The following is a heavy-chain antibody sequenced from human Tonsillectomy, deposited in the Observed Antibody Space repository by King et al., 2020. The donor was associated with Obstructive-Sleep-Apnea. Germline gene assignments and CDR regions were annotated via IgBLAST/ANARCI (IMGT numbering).Heavy chain of an antibody. V-gene: IGHV4-30-4*01. Sequence: QLQESGPGLVKPSQTLSLTCTVSGGSIRSGDYYWSWIRQPPGKGLEWIGYIYYSGSTYYNPSLKSRVTISVDTSKNQFSLKLSSVTVADTAVYYCAGGGGLGELVSGYYGMDVWGQGTTVTVSS. CDR1: GGSIRSGDYY. D-gene: IGHD3-16*01. CDR3: AGGGGLGELVSGYYGMDV. CDR2: IYYSGST. J-gene: IGHJ6*02.